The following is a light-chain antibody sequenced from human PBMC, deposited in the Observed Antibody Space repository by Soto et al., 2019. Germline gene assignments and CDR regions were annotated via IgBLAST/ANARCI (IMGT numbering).Light chain of an antibody. CDR1: QSISRSD. Sequence: EIVLTQSPGTVSLSPGESATLSCRASQSISRSDLAWYQHRPGQSPRLLIYATSSRATGIPDRFTGGGAGTGFTLTISSLEPEDFAVYYCHQRQSWPRTFGQGTKVDIK. CDR2: ATS. V-gene: IGKV3D-20*02. J-gene: IGKJ1*01. CDR3: HQRQSWPRT.